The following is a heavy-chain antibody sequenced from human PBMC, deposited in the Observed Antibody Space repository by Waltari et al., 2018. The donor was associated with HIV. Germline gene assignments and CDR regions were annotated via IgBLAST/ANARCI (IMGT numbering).Heavy chain of an antibody. CDR2: ISSSGSTI. CDR1: GFTFSRYE. J-gene: IGHJ4*02. CDR3: ARDRGHMGSLDY. V-gene: IGHV3-48*03. Sequence: EVQLVESGGGLVQPGGSLRLSCAASGFTFSRYEMNWVRQAPGKGLEWVSYISSSGSTIYYADSVKGRFTISRDNAKNSLYLQMNSLRAEDTAVYYCARDRGHMGSLDYWGQGTLVTVSS. D-gene: IGHD2-21*01.